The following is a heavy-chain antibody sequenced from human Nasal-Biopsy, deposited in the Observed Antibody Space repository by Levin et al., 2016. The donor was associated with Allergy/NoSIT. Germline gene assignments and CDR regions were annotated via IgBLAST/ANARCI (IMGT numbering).Heavy chain of an antibody. CDR1: GFKFDDFA. Sequence: GESLKISCEASGFKFDDFAMSWVRQAPGKGLEWVAVIYIGGDTYYADSVKGRFTISRDDSRNTLFLQMDSLRAEDTAVYFCARVESGDWGQGTLVTVSS. V-gene: IGHV3-53*01. CDR3: ARVESGD. D-gene: IGHD3-10*01. CDR2: IYIGGDT. J-gene: IGHJ4*02.